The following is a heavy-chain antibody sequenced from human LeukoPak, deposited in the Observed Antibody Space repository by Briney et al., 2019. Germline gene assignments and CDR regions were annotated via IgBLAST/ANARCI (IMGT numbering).Heavy chain of an antibody. V-gene: IGHV3-7*01. CDR3: ARGGYCSSASCYLDY. CDR2: IKQDGSEK. J-gene: IGHJ4*02. CDR1: GITFSSYW. D-gene: IGHD2-2*01. Sequence: PGGSLRLSCAASGITFSSYWMSWVRQAPGKGLEWVASIKQDGSEKYYVDSVKGRFTISRDNAKSSLYLQMNSLRAEDTAVYYCARGGYCSSASCYLDYWGQGTLVTVSS.